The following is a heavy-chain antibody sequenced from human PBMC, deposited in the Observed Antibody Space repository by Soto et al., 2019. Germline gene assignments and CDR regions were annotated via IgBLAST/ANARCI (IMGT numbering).Heavy chain of an antibody. V-gene: IGHV4-4*02. D-gene: IGHD3-3*01. CDR3: AREGVDFWSGYYYGMDV. J-gene: IGHJ6*02. CDR2: IYTSGST. Sequence: XGTLSLTGAVSGGSISSSNWWSRVRQPAGKGLEWIGRIYTSGSTNYNPSLKSRVTMSVDTSKNQFSLKLSSVTAADTAVYYCAREGVDFWSGYYYGMDVWGQGTTVTVS. CDR1: GGSISSSNW.